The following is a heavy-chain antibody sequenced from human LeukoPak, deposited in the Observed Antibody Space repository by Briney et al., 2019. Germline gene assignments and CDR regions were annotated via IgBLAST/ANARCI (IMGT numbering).Heavy chain of an antibody. Sequence: SETLSLTCTVSGGSISSYYWSWIRQPAGKGLEWIGRIYTSGSTNYNPSLKSRVTMSVDTSKNQFSLKLSSVTAVDTAVYYCARANSHYDILTGYSDYHFDYWGQGTLVTVSS. CDR1: GGSISSYY. D-gene: IGHD3-9*01. CDR2: IYTSGST. V-gene: IGHV4-4*07. CDR3: ARANSHYDILTGYSDYHFDY. J-gene: IGHJ4*02.